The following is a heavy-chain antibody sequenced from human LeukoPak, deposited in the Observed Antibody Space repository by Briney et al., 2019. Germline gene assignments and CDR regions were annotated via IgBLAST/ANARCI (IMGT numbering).Heavy chain of an antibody. CDR1: GFTFSNYW. J-gene: IGHJ4*02. CDR3: ARQEDFDY. CDR2: IKQDGSEK. Sequence: PGGSLRLSCAASGFTFSNYWMSWVRQAPGKGLQWVANIKQDGSEKNYVDSVKGRFTISRDNAKNSLYLQMNSLRAEDTAVYYCARQEDFDYWGQGTLVTVSS. V-gene: IGHV3-7*01.